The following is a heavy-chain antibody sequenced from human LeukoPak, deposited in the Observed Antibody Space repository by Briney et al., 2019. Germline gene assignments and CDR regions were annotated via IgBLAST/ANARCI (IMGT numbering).Heavy chain of an antibody. CDR3: ARQGDYVWGSFRYNVFVI. J-gene: IGHJ3*02. CDR2: IYYSGST. Sequence: SETLSLTCTVSGGSISSYYWSLIRQPPGKGLEWIGDIYYSGSTNYNPSLKSRVTISVDTSKNQFSLKLSSVTAADTAVYYCARQGDYVWGSFRYNVFVIWGQGTMVTVSS. V-gene: IGHV4-59*08. CDR1: GGSISSYY. D-gene: IGHD3-16*02.